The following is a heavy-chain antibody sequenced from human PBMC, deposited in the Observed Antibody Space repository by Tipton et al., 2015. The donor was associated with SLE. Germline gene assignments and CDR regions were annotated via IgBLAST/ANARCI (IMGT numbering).Heavy chain of an antibody. J-gene: IGHJ3*02. D-gene: IGHD6-19*01. Sequence: SLRLSCAAPGFTFSTYGMHWVRQAPGKGLEWVAFIRYDGSNKYYADSVKGRFTISRDNSKNTLYLQMNSLRAEDTAVYYCAKDRFGIAVAGDAFDIWGQGTMVTVSS. CDR1: GFTFSTYG. CDR3: AKDRFGIAVAGDAFDI. CDR2: IRYDGSNK. V-gene: IGHV3-30*02.